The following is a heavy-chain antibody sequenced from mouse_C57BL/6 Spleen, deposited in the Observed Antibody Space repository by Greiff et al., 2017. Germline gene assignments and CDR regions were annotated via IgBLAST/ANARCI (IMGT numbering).Heavy chain of an antibody. CDR1: GFNIKDYY. CDR2: IDPEDGET. CDR3: ARWGLRYYAMDY. Sequence: VQLQQSGAELVKPGASVKLSCTASGFNIKDYYMHWVKQRTEQGLEWIGRIDPEDGETKYAPNFQGKATITADTSSNTAYLQLSSLTSEDTAVYYCARWGLRYYAMDYWGQGTLVTVSS. J-gene: IGHJ4*01. D-gene: IGHD2-4*01. V-gene: IGHV14-2*01.